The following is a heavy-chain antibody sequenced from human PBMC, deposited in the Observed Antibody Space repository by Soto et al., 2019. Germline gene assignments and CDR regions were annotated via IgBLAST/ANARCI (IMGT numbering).Heavy chain of an antibody. CDR1: GGTFSSYA. V-gene: IGHV1-69*13. CDR3: ARDIITTGTGRGGMDV. Sequence: GASVKVSCKASGGTFSSYAISWVRQAPGQGLEWMGGIIPIFGTANYAQKFQGRVTITADESTSTAYMELSSLRSEDTAVYYCARDIITTGTGRGGMDVWGQGTTATVSS. J-gene: IGHJ6*02. CDR2: IIPIFGTA. D-gene: IGHD1-1*01.